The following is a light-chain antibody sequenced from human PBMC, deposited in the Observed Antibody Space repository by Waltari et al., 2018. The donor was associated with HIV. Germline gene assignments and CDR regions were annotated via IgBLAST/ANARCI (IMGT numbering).Light chain of an antibody. CDR2: AAS. V-gene: IGKV1-39*01. J-gene: IGKJ4*01. CDR3: QQSYRTPFT. CDR1: QSVSSY. Sequence: DIQMTQSPSSLSASVRDRVTITCRASQSVSSYLNWYQQKPGKAPNLLIYAASTLLSGVPSRFSGSGSGTDFTLTISSLQPEDFATDYCQQSYRTPFTFGGGTKVEIK.